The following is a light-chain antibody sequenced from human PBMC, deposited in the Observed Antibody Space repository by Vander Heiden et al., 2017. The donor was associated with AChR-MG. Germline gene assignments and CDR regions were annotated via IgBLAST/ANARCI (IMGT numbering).Light chain of an antibody. CDR3: SSYSNTISHWV. CDR1: ATDIGGYNY. V-gene: IGLV2-14*03. J-gene: IGLJ3*02. Sequence: QSALTHPASVSASPGQSIAISCTGSATDIGGYNYVSWYQQHPGKAPKLIIYYVSVRPSGISNRFSGSKSGITASLTISGLQAEDEADYYCSSYSNTISHWVFGGGTKLTVL. CDR2: YVS.